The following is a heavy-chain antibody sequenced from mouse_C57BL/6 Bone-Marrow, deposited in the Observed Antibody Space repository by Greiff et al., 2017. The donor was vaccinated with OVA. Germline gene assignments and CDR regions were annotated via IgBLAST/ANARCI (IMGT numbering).Heavy chain of an antibody. D-gene: IGHD2-3*01. V-gene: IGHV1-55*01. Sequence: QVQLQQPGAELVKPGASVKMSCKASGYTFTSYWITWVKQRPGQGLEWIGDIYPGSGSTNYNEKFKSKATLTVYTSSSTAYMQLSSLTSEASAVYYCARMGVDYWGQGTTLTVSS. CDR1: GYTFTSYW. CDR2: IYPGSGST. J-gene: IGHJ2*01. CDR3: ARMGVDY.